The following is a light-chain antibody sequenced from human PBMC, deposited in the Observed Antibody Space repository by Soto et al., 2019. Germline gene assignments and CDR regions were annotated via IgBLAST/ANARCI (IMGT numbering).Light chain of an antibody. V-gene: IGKV1-5*03. CDR2: KAS. CDR3: QQSGDTPPWT. Sequence: DIQLTQSPSFLSASVGDRVTITCRASQSVSGWLAWYQQKPGKAPKLLIYKASSLESGVPSRFSGSGSGTEFTLTITSLQPEDFATYYCQQSGDTPPWTFGQGTKVDIK. CDR1: QSVSGW. J-gene: IGKJ1*01.